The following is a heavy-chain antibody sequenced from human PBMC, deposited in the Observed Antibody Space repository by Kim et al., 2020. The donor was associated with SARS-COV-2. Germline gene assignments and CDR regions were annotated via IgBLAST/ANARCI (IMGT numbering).Heavy chain of an antibody. D-gene: IGHD2-15*01. Sequence: KGRFTISRDNSKNTLYLQMNSRRAEDTAVYYCARDYALSYCSGGSCYLDYWGQGTLVTVSS. J-gene: IGHJ4*02. V-gene: IGHV3-66*01. CDR3: ARDYALSYCSGGSCYLDY.